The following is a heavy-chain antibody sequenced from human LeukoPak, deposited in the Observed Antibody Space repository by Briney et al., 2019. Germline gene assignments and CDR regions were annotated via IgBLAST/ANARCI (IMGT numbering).Heavy chain of an antibody. J-gene: IGHJ4*02. CDR1: DGSITNYD. CDR3: GRRYGDFRVEGRYFHS. V-gene: IGHV4-59*01. CDR2: VHYSGTT. Sequence: SETLSLTCTVSDGSITNYDWSWVRQPPGKGLEFIGHVHYSGTTNYNPSLRSRVTISIDTSKQHFFLKLKSVTAADTAVYYCGRRYGDFRVEGRYFHSWGQGTLVTVSS. D-gene: IGHD4-17*01.